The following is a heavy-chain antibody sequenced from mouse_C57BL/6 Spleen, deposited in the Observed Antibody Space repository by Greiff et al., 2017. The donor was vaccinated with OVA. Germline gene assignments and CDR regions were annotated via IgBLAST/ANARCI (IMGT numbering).Heavy chain of an antibody. CDR3: TTGTTGQVAGFAY. J-gene: IGHJ3*01. CDR1: GFSIKDYY. V-gene: IGHV14-1*01. Sequence: EVQLQQSGAELVRPGASVKLSCTASGFSIKDYYMHWVKQRPEQGLEWIGRIDPEDGDTEYAPKFQGKATMTADTSSNTAYLQLSSLTSEDTAVYYCTTGTTGQVAGFAYWGQGTLVTVSA. CDR2: IDPEDGDT. D-gene: IGHD1-1*01.